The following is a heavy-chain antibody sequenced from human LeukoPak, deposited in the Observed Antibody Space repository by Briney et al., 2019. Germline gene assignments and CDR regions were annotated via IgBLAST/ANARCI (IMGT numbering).Heavy chain of an antibody. J-gene: IGHJ4*02. CDR2: LYYSGRT. Sequence: SETLSLTCSVSGASVSDGSYYWSWIRQPPGKGLEWIGFLYYSGRTNYSPSLSGRVSTSIDTYKIHFYLNLTSVTATDTAVYYCARGLSTGREDYFDFWGQGTLVSVSS. CDR3: ARGLSTGREDYFDF. CDR1: GASVSDGSYY. V-gene: IGHV4-61*03. D-gene: IGHD1-1*01.